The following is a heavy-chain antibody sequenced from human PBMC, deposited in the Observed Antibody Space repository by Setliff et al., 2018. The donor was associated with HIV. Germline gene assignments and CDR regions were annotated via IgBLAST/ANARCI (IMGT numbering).Heavy chain of an antibody. CDR3: ARHRVDTSMLVVKSPGAFDL. Sequence: GESLKISCRGFGYSFGDYWIGWVRQKPGQGLEWMGIIFPSDSDTRANPSFQGQVTISADKSTYGAFLQWRSLKASDTGMYFCARHRVDTSMLVVKSPGAFDLWGQGTLVTVSS. CDR1: GYSFGDYW. J-gene: IGHJ3*01. V-gene: IGHV5-51*01. CDR2: IFPSDSDT. D-gene: IGHD3-22*01.